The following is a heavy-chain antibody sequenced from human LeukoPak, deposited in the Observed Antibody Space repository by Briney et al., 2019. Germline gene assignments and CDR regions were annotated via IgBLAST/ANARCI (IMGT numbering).Heavy chain of an antibody. CDR1: GFTFSSYW. CDR3: ARVGYCSSTSCYGLDYFDY. Sequence: PGGALRLSCAASGFTFSSYWMSWVRQAPGKGLEWVANIKQDGSEKYYVDSVKGRFTISRDNAKNSLYLQMNSLRAEDTAVYYCARVGYCSSTSCYGLDYFDYWGQGTLVTVSS. D-gene: IGHD2-2*01. J-gene: IGHJ4*02. CDR2: IKQDGSEK. V-gene: IGHV3-7*01.